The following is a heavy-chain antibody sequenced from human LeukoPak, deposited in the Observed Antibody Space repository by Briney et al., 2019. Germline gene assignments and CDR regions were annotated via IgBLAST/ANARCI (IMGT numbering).Heavy chain of an antibody. Sequence: PGGSLRLSCAASGFTFSSYSMNWVRQAPGKGLEWVSSISSSSSYIYYADSVKGRFTISRDNAKNSLYLQMNSLRAEDTAVYYCARDRGFWSGSLDAFDIWGQGTMVTVSS. V-gene: IGHV3-21*01. D-gene: IGHD3-3*01. CDR3: ARDRGFWSGSLDAFDI. J-gene: IGHJ3*02. CDR2: ISSSSSYI. CDR1: GFTFSSYS.